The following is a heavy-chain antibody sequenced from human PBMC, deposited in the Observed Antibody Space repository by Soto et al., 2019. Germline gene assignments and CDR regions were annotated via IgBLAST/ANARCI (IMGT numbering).Heavy chain of an antibody. V-gene: IGHV4-59*01. Sequence: SETLSLTCTVSGGSISSYYWSWIRQPPGKGLEWIGYIYYSGSTNYNPSLKSRVTISVDTSKNQFSLKLSSVTAADTAVYYCARELFGRSVWFDPWGQGTLVTSPQ. CDR2: IYYSGST. J-gene: IGHJ5*02. D-gene: IGHD3-10*01. CDR3: ARELFGRSVWFDP. CDR1: GGSISSYY.